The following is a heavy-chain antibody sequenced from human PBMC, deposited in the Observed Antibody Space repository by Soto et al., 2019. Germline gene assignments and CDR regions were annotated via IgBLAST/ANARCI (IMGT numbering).Heavy chain of an antibody. D-gene: IGHD3-10*01. CDR3: ARDGYDGSGSPYPAY. V-gene: IGHV4-59*01. J-gene: IGHJ4*02. Sequence: SETLSLTCIVSGGSMIEYFWSWIRQSPGKGLEWIGYIYYLGSTDYNPSLKSRVTISVDTSKRQFSLRLTSVTAADTAVYYCARDGYDGSGSPYPAYWGPGTQVTVSS. CDR1: GGSMIEYF. CDR2: IYYLGST.